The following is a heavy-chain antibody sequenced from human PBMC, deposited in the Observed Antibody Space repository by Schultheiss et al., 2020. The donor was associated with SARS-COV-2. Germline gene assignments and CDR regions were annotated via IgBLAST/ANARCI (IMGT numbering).Heavy chain of an antibody. J-gene: IGHJ4*02. CDR2: IWYDGSNK. CDR1: GFTFSSYG. D-gene: IGHD3-3*01. Sequence: GGSLRLSCAASGFTFSSYGMHWVRQAPGKGLEWVAVIWYDGSNKYYADSVKGRFTISRDNAKNSLYLQMNSLRAEDTAVYYCARDLAGSDRITIPDYWGQGTLVTVSS. V-gene: IGHV3-33*01. CDR3: ARDLAGSDRITIPDY.